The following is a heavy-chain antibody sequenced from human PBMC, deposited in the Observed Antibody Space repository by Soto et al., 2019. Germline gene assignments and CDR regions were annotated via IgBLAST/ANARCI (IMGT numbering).Heavy chain of an antibody. CDR2: IDGDGSRT. Sequence: EVQLVESGGGLVQPGGSLRLSCAACGFAFSGYWMHWVRQAPGKGLVWVSRIDGDGSRTNYADSVKGRFTISRDNAKNTLYLQMNSLRAEDTAVYFCARELASYNDYWGQGTLVTVSS. V-gene: IGHV3-74*01. J-gene: IGHJ4*02. CDR3: ARELASYNDY. D-gene: IGHD1-1*01. CDR1: GFAFSGYW.